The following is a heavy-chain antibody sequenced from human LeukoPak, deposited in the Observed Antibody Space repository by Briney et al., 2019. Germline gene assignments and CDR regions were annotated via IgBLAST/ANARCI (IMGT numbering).Heavy chain of an antibody. CDR1: GFTFSSNA. CDR2: IRYDGSNK. D-gene: IGHD3-10*01. Sequence: GGSLRLSCAASGFTFSSNAMTWVRQAPGKGLEWVAFIRYDGSNKYYADSVKGRFTISRDNSKNTLYLQMNSLRAEDTAVYYCAKEGWFGELEYYYYYMDVWGKGTTVTISS. J-gene: IGHJ6*03. V-gene: IGHV3-30*02. CDR3: AKEGWFGELEYYYYYMDV.